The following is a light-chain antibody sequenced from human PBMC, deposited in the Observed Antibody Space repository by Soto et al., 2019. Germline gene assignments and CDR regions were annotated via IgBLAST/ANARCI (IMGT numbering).Light chain of an antibody. Sequence: DIVMTQSPATRSVSPGEGATLSCRASQSVGSNLAFSQQKPAQAPRLLIYGVSTRATGTPARFSGSGSGTEFTLTISSVQSEDFAVYYCQQYDNWPPTFGGGTKVDIK. CDR3: QQYDNWPPT. CDR1: QSVGSN. J-gene: IGKJ4*01. CDR2: GVS. V-gene: IGKV3-15*01.